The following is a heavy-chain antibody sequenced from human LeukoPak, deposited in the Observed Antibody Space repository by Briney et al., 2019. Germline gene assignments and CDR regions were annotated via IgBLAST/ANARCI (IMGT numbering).Heavy chain of an antibody. CDR1: GGSISSSSYY. Sequence: SETLSLTCTVSGGSISSSSYYWGWIRQPPGTGLEWIGSIYYSGSTYYNPSLKSRVTISVDTSKNQFSLKLYSVTAADTAVYYCARGGSTLHSAGGHDIEFYYYYYMDVWGKGTTVTISS. CDR2: IYYSGST. J-gene: IGHJ6*03. CDR3: ARGGSTLHSAGGHDIEFYYYYYMDV. V-gene: IGHV4-39*07. D-gene: IGHD3-9*01.